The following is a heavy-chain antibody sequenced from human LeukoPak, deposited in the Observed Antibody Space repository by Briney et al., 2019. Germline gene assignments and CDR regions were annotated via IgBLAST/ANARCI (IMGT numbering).Heavy chain of an antibody. D-gene: IGHD3-22*01. CDR2: IKQDGSEK. CDR1: GFTDSRNY. J-gene: IGHJ4*02. Sequence: GGSLRLSCAASGFTDSRNYMSWVRQAPGKGLEWVANIKQDGSEKYYVDSVRGRFTISRDNAKNSLYLQMNSLRAEDTAVYYCARHGSGYLFDYWGQGTLVTVSS. CDR3: ARHGSGYLFDY. V-gene: IGHV3-7*01.